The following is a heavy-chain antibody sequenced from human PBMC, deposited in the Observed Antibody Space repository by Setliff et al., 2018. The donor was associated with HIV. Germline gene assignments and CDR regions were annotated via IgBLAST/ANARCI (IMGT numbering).Heavy chain of an antibody. V-gene: IGHV4-31*03. CDR1: GGYISSGAYY. Sequence: KTSETLSLTCSVSGGYISSGAYYWSWIRQHPGKGLEWIGYIYYSGSTYYNPSLKSRVTISVETSKNQVSLKLSSVTAADTAVYYCASSHTGYSSSSGAFDIWGQGTMVTVSS. CDR3: ASSHTGYSSSSGAFDI. CDR2: IYYSGST. J-gene: IGHJ3*02. D-gene: IGHD6-6*01.